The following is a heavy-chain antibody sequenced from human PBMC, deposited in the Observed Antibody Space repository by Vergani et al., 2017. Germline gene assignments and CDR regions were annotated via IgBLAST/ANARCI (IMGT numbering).Heavy chain of an antibody. D-gene: IGHD3-22*01. Sequence: EVQLLQSGGGVIQPGGSVRLSCAASGFTFSSYAMSWVRQAPGKGLEWVSAISARYPSTYYADSVKGRFTISRDNSKNMLYLQMNSLRAEDTAVYYCARLSYDTTPYLQGGYDCWGQGTLVSVSS. J-gene: IGHJ4*02. CDR2: ISARYPST. V-gene: IGHV3-23*01. CDR1: GFTFSSYA. CDR3: ARLSYDTTPYLQGGYDC.